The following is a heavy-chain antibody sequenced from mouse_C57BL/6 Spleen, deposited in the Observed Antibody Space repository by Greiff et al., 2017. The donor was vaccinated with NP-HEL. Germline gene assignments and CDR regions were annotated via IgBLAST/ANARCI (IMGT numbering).Heavy chain of an antibody. Sequence: QVQLQQPGAELVKPGASVKVSCKASGYTFTSYWMHWVKQRPGQGLEWIGRIHPSDSDTNYNQKFKGKATLTVDKSSSTAYMQLSSLTSEDSAVYYCAIDWLTGTRRNAMDYWGQGTSVTVSS. V-gene: IGHV1-74*01. CDR3: AIDWLTGTRRNAMDY. J-gene: IGHJ4*01. D-gene: IGHD4-1*01. CDR1: GYTFTSYW. CDR2: IHPSDSDT.